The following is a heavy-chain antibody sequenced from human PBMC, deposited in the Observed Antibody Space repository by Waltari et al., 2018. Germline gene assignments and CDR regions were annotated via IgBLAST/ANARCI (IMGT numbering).Heavy chain of an antibody. CDR2: IYYSGAT. D-gene: IGHD5-12*01. CDR1: GASITGYF. CDR3: ARRTLGYTYGTNFDY. V-gene: IGHV4-59*08. Sequence: QVHLQESGPGLVKPSETLSLTCTVSGASITGYFWSWIRQSPGKGLQCIGYIYYSGATNYNPSLKSRVTMSVDTSKNEFSLKLSSVTAADTAIYHCARRTLGYTYGTNFDYWGQGILVTVSS. J-gene: IGHJ4*02.